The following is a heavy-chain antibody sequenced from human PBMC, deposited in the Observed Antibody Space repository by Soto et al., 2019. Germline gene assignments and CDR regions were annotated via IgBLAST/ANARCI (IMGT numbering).Heavy chain of an antibody. CDR1: GFTVSSNY. J-gene: IGHJ6*02. Sequence: GGSLRLSCAASGFTVSSNYISWVRQAPGKGLEWVSVIYSGGSTYYADSVKGRFTISRDNSKNTLHLQMNSLRAEDTAVYYCARDGWTAVAGKNYYYYYGMDVWGQGTAVTVSS. CDR3: ARDGWTAVAGKNYYYYYGMDV. V-gene: IGHV3-53*01. CDR2: IYSGGST. D-gene: IGHD6-19*01.